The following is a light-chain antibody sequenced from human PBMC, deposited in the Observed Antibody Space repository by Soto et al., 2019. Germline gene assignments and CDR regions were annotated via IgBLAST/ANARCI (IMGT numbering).Light chain of an antibody. CDR2: GGS. J-gene: IGKJ5*01. Sequence: EIVLTQSPGTLSLSPGERATLSCRAGEIFSSIYLAWYQQRPGQAPRLLIYGGSRRATGIPERFSGSGSGADFTLTISRLEPEDFAMYYCQQFGSSPSITFGQGTRLEIK. V-gene: IGKV3-20*01. CDR3: QQFGSSPSIT. CDR1: EIFSSIY.